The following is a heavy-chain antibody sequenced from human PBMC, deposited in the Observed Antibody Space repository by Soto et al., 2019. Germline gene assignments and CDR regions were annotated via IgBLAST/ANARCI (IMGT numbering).Heavy chain of an antibody. J-gene: IGHJ4*02. Sequence: QLQLQESGPGLVKPSQTLSLTCTVSGGSISRGGYFWSWIRQHPGKGLEWIGYIYDSGTTYYNPSNKSRLAISVDTSKNQFCLNLLSVTAADTAVYYCARVESSGTFDYWGQGTLVTVSS. CDR1: GGSISRGGYF. CDR3: ARVESSGTFDY. CDR2: IYDSGTT. D-gene: IGHD3-10*01. V-gene: IGHV4-31*03.